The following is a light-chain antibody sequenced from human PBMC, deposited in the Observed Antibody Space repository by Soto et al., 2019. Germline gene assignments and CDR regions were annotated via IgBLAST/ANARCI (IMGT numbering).Light chain of an antibody. Sequence: EIVLTQSPGTLSLSLGERATLSCRASQSVRGNLAWCQQKPRQAARILIYGASSRASYIPARLSGSGSGREFTLTISSMQSEDFAVYYCQQYDDWGVTFGGGTKVDIK. J-gene: IGKJ4*01. CDR1: QSVRGN. CDR3: QQYDDWGVT. CDR2: GAS. V-gene: IGKV3-15*01.